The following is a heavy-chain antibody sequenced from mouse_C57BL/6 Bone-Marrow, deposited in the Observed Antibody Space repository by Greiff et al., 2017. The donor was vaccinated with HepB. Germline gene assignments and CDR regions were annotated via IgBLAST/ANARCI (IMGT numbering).Heavy chain of an antibody. CDR2: INPGSGGT. CDR3: ARRDYYYGSKRDWYFDV. V-gene: IGHV1-54*01. J-gene: IGHJ1*03. CDR1: GYAFTNYL. Sequence: VQLQQSGAELVRPGTSVKVSCKASGYAFTNYLIEWVKQRPGQGLEWIGVINPGSGGTNYNEKFKGKATLTVDTSSSTAYMELHSLTSEDSAVYCCARRDYYYGSKRDWYFDVWGTGTTVTVSS. D-gene: IGHD1-1*01.